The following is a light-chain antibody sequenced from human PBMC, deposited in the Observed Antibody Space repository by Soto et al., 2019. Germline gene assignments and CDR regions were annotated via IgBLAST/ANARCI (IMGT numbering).Light chain of an antibody. J-gene: IGKJ5*01. CDR2: GAS. Sequence: EVVMTQSPATLSVSPGEGVTLSCRASQGIGDTLAWYQHKPGQTPRLLIFGASNRATGIPARFSGSGSGTDFTLTISRLEPEDFAVYYCQHYVSPPSTFGQGTRLEIK. CDR1: QGIGDT. CDR3: QHYVSPPST. V-gene: IGKV3D-15*01.